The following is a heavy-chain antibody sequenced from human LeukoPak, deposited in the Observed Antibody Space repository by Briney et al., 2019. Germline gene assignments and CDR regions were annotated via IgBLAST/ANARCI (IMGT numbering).Heavy chain of an antibody. V-gene: IGHV3-48*01. CDR3: ARGSYCSSTCCLDY. CDR2: ISSSSSTI. Sequence: GGSLRLSCAASGFTFSSYSMNWVRKAPGKGLGRISYISSSSSTIYYADSVKGRFTISRDNAKNSLHLQMNSLRAEDTAVYYCARGSYCSSTCCLDYWMQGTLVTVSS. D-gene: IGHD2-2*01. CDR1: GFTFSSYS. J-gene: IGHJ4*02.